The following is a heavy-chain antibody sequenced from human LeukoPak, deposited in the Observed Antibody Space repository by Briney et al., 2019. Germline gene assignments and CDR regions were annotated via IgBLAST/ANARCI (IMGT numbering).Heavy chain of an antibody. CDR2: ISGSSGST. J-gene: IGHJ3*02. CDR3: AKDRWSSPISSFDI. V-gene: IGHV3-23*01. CDR1: GFTFNSYA. Sequence: GGCLRLSCAASGFTFNSYAMNWVRQAPGKGLEWGSGISGSSGSTYYADSVKGRFTISRDNSKNTLYRQMNSLRAEDTAVYYCAKDRWSSPISSFDIWGQGTMVTASS. D-gene: IGHD2/OR15-2a*01.